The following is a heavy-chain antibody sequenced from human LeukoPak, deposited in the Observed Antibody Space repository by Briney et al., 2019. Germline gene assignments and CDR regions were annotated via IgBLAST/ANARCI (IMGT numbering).Heavy chain of an antibody. J-gene: IGHJ4*02. CDR1: GYTFTSYG. CDR3: ASVSRYSSSFDY. Sequence: ASVKVSCKASGYTFTSYGISWVRQAPGQGPEWMGWISTYKGNTNYAQKLQGRVTMTTDTSMSAAYMELRSLRSDDTAVYYCASVSRYSSSFDYWGQGTLVTVSS. D-gene: IGHD6-6*01. CDR2: ISTYKGNT. V-gene: IGHV1-18*01.